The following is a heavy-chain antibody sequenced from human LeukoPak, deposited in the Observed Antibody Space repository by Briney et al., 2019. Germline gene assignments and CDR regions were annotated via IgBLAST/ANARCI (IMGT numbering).Heavy chain of an antibody. D-gene: IGHD3-10*01. CDR1: GYTFTSYD. V-gene: IGHV1-8*01. CDR3: ARGSYTYYYYYYGMDV. J-gene: IGHJ6*02. Sequence: ASVKVSCKAPGYTFTSYDINWVRQATGQGLEWMGWMNPNSGNTGYAQKFQGRVTMTRNTSISTAYMELSSLRSEDTAVYYCARGSYTYYYYYYGMDVWGQGTTVTVSS. CDR2: MNPNSGNT.